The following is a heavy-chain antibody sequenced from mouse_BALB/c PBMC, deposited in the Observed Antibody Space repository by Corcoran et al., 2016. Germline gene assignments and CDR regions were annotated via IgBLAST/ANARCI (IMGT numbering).Heavy chain of an antibody. J-gene: IGHJ2*01. D-gene: IGHD3-1*01. V-gene: IGHV9-3-1*01. CDR1: GYTFTNYG. CDR3: ARGLSLYFDY. Sequence: QIQLVQSGPELKKPGETVKISCKASGYTFTNYGMNWVKQAPGKGLKWMGWINTYTGEPTYADDFKGRFAFSLETSASTAYLQINNLKNEDTATYFCARGLSLYFDYWGQGTTLTFSA. CDR2: INTYTGEP.